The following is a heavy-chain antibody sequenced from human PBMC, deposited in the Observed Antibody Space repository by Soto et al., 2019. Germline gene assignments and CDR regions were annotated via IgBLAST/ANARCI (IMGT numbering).Heavy chain of an antibody. V-gene: IGHV3-9*01. Sequence: TGGSLRLSCAASGFTFDDYAMHWVRQAPGKGLEWVSGISWNSGSIGYADSVKGRFTISRDNAKNSLYLQMNSLSAEDTALYYCAIIDRIAARPDAFDIWGQGTMVTVSS. CDR3: AIIDRIAARPDAFDI. D-gene: IGHD6-6*01. CDR2: ISWNSGSI. J-gene: IGHJ3*02. CDR1: GFTFDDYA.